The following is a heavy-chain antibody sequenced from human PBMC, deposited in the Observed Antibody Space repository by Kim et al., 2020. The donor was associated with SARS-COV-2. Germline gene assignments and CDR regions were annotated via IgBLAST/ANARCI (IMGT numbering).Heavy chain of an antibody. D-gene: IGHD3-22*01. Sequence: GGSLRLSCAASGFTFSSYGMHWVRQAPGKGLEWVSAIWYDGSNKYYADSVKGRFTISRDNSKNTLYLQMNSLRAEDTAVYYCASDPVSFGSGYEHFDYWGQGTLVTVSS. V-gene: IGHV3-33*01. CDR3: ASDPVSFGSGYEHFDY. CDR2: IWYDGSNK. J-gene: IGHJ4*02. CDR1: GFTFSSYG.